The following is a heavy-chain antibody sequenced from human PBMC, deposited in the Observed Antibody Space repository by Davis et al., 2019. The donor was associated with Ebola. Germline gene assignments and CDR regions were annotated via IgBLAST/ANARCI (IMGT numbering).Heavy chain of an antibody. Sequence: ASVKVSCKVSGYTLTELSMHWVRQAPGKGLEWMGGFDPEDGETIYAQKFQGRVTITADESTSTAYMELSSLRSEDTAVYYCARGCGGDCSFFDLWGRGTLVTVSS. V-gene: IGHV1-24*01. CDR2: FDPEDGET. J-gene: IGHJ2*01. D-gene: IGHD2-21*02. CDR3: ARGCGGDCSFFDL. CDR1: GYTLTELS.